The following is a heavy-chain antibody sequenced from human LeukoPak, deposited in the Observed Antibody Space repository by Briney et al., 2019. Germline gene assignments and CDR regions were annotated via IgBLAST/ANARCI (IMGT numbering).Heavy chain of an antibody. CDR3: AKEILDMQPMHY. CDR1: GFTFSSYG. D-gene: IGHD1-14*01. CDR2: IRYDGSNK. V-gene: IGHV3-30*02. Sequence: GGSLRLSCAASGFTFSSYGMHWVRQAPGKGLEWVAFIRYDGSNKYYADSVKGRFTISRDNSKSTLYLQMNSLRAEDTAVYYCAKEILDMQPMHYWGQGTLVTVSS. J-gene: IGHJ4*02.